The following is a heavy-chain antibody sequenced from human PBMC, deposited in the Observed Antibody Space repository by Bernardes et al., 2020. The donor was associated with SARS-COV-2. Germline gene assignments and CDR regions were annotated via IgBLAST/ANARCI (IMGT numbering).Heavy chain of an antibody. CDR2: SIATT. V-gene: IGHV3-23*01. J-gene: IGHJ4*01. CDR3: AKGALGYTYGNFDY. Sequence: SIATTYYADSVKGRFTISRDNSKNTLYLQMSSLRAEDTAVYYCAKGALGYTYGNFDY. D-gene: IGHD5-18*01.